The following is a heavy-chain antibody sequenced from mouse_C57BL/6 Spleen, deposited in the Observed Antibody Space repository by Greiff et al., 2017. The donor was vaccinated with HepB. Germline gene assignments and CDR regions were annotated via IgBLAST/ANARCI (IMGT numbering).Heavy chain of an antibody. CDR2: IDPENGDT. D-gene: IGHD2-4*01. Sequence: VQLQQSGAELVRPGASVKLSCTASGFNIKDDYMHWVKQRPEQGLEWIGWIDPENGDTEYASKFQGKATITADTSSNTAYLQLSSLTSEVTAVYYCTPDDYDRFAYWGQGTLVTVSA. V-gene: IGHV14-4*01. CDR3: TPDDYDRFAY. CDR1: GFNIKDDY. J-gene: IGHJ3*01.